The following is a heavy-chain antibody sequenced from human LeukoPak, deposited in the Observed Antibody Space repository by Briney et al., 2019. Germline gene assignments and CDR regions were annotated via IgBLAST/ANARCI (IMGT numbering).Heavy chain of an antibody. D-gene: IGHD3-9*01. CDR3: AREGGGYDIPPSHGMDV. CDR2: IYYSGST. CDR1: GGSISSYY. V-gene: IGHV4-59*01. Sequence: SETLSLTCTVSGGSISSYYWSWIRQPPGKGLEWIGYIYYSGSTNYNPSLKSRVIISVDTSKNQFSLKLSSVTAADTAVYYCAREGGGYDIPPSHGMDVWGQGTTVTVSS. J-gene: IGHJ6*02.